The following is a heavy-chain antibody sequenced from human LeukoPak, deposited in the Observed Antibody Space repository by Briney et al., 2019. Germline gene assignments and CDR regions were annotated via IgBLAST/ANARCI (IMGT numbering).Heavy chain of an antibody. CDR2: IYYSGST. CDR1: GASISSGDYY. V-gene: IGHV4-30-4*08. Sequence: PSETLSLTCTVSGASISSGDYYWSWIRQPPGKGLEWIGSIYYSGSTFHYNPSLKSRVAISIDTSKNQFSLSLSSVTAADTAVYYCASTNCSRSSFFGANCFDPWGQGTLVTVSS. D-gene: IGHD2-2*01. CDR3: ASTNCSRSSFFGANCFDP. J-gene: IGHJ5*02.